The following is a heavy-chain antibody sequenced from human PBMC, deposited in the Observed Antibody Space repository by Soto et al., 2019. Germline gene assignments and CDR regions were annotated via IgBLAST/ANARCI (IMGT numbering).Heavy chain of an antibody. V-gene: IGHV2-5*01. D-gene: IGHD5-18*01. CDR3: AHRLVGREYSYGYDY. CDR2: IYWNDDK. Sequence: SGPTVVNTTPPRTMTCTSLGFLLRTSAVGVGWIRQPPGKALEWLALIYWNDDKRYSPSLKSRLTITKDTSKNQVVLTMTNMDPVDTATYYCAHRLVGREYSYGYDYWGQGTLVTVSS. J-gene: IGHJ4*02. CDR1: GFLLRTSAVG.